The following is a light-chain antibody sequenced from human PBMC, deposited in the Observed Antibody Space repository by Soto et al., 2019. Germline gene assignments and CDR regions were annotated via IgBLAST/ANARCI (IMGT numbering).Light chain of an antibody. V-gene: IGKV3-15*01. J-gene: IGKJ1*01. CDR3: QQYNNWPLT. CDR1: QSVSSN. Sequence: EIVMTQSPATLSVSQGERATLSCRASQSVSSNLAWYQQKPGQAPRLLIYGASTRATGIPARFSGSGSGTEFTLTICSLQSEDFAVYYCQQYNNWPLTFGQGTKVDIK. CDR2: GAS.